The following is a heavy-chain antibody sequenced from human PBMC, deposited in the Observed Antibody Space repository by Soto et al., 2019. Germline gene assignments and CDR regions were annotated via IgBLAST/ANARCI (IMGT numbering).Heavy chain of an antibody. V-gene: IGHV1-3*01. D-gene: IGHD3-9*01. Sequence: GASVKVSCKASGYTFTSYAMHWVRQAPGQRLEWMGWINAGNGNTKYSQKFQGRVTITRDTSASTAYMELSSLRSEDTAVYYCARDWFDWHPGGYYYYMDVWGKGTTVTVSS. CDR2: INAGNGNT. CDR1: GYTFTSYA. CDR3: ARDWFDWHPGGYYYYMDV. J-gene: IGHJ6*03.